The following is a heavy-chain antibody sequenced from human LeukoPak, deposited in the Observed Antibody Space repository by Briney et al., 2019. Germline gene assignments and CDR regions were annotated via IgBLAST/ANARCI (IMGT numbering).Heavy chain of an antibody. V-gene: IGHV3-30*18. J-gene: IGHJ4*02. D-gene: IGHD6-13*01. CDR1: GFTLSNYG. CDR2: ISFDGSAK. Sequence: PGSSLRLSCAASGFTLSNYGMHWVRQAPGKGLEWVSVISFDGSAKYYADSVKGRFTISRDNSKNTLYLQMTSLRAEDTAVYYCAKDRVTAAGYYFDYWGQGTLVTVSS. CDR3: AKDRVTAAGYYFDY.